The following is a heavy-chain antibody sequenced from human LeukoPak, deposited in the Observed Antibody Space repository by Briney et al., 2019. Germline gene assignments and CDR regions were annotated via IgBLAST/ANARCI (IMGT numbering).Heavy chain of an antibody. J-gene: IGHJ4*02. CDR1: GFPFSDDW. Sequence: GGSLRLSCAASGFPFSDDWMSWVRQAPGKGPEWVGRIKKKGDGGTTDYAAPVKGRFTISRDDSKNMLYLEMNNLKIEDTAVYYCTTVTMVRDYDYWGQGTLVTVSS. V-gene: IGHV3-15*01. CDR3: TTVTMVRDYDY. D-gene: IGHD3-10*01. CDR2: IKKKGDGGTT.